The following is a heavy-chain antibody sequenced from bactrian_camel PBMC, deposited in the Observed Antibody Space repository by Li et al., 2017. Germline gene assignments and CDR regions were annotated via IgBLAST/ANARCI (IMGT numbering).Heavy chain of an antibody. Sequence: HVQLVESGGGSVQAGGSLRLSCAAATDYSTTLCMAWFRQVPGKEREAVAAIYTGGGSTFYADSVKGRFTISRDNAKNTLTLQMNSLKTEDTGVYYCATDDPRLIACGSSCRPYWGQGTQVTVS. CDR3: ATDDPRLIACGSSCRPY. J-gene: IGHJ4*01. V-gene: IGHV3S1*01. CDR1: TDYSTTLC. D-gene: IGHD2*01. CDR2: IYTGGGST.